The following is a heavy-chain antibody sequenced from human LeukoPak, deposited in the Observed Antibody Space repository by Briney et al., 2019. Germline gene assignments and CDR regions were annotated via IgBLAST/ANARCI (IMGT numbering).Heavy chain of an antibody. CDR3: ATSHEAKTAPYDL. D-gene: IGHD2-21*01. CDR1: GATISSYC. J-gene: IGHJ4*02. V-gene: IGHV4-4*09. CDR2: IYTNGRS. Sequence: SETLSLTCTVSGATISSYCWSWVRQSPGKGLEWIAYIYTNGRSDYNPSLKSRVTMSLDTSKNQLSMELRFLTAADTAVYYCATSHEAKTAPYDLWGQGTLVTVSS.